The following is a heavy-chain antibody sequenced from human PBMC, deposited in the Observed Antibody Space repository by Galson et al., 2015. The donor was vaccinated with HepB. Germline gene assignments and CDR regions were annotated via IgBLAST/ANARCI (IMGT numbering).Heavy chain of an antibody. D-gene: IGHD3-3*01. CDR1: GYTFTSYD. Sequence: SVKVSCKASGYTFTSYDINWVRQATGQGLEWMGWMNPNSGNTGYAQKFQGRVTMTRNTSISTAYMELSSLRSEDTAVYYCARGVSRLRFLGWLPPLYYCYYGMDVWGQGTTVTVSS. CDR3: ARGVSRLRFLGWLPPLYYCYYGMDV. V-gene: IGHV1-8*01. J-gene: IGHJ6*02. CDR2: MNPNSGNT.